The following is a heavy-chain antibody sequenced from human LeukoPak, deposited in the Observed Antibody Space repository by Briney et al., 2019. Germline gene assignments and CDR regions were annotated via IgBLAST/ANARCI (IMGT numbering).Heavy chain of an antibody. CDR3: ARGRSITLLRGVAMSDGFDI. J-gene: IGHJ3*02. CDR1: GFTFTNYG. V-gene: IGHV3-21*01. CDR2: ISSVSTHI. Sequence: GGSLRLSCAVSGFTFTNYGMHWVRQAPGKGLEWVSSISSVSTHIYYADSVKGRVTISRDNAKNSLYLQMNGLRAEDTAVYYCARGRSITLLRGVAMSDGFDIWGQGAMVTVSS. D-gene: IGHD3-10*01.